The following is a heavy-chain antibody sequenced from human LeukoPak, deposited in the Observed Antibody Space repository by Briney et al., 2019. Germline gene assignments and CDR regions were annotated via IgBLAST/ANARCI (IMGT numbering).Heavy chain of an antibody. J-gene: IGHJ4*02. Sequence: SETLSLTCTVSGDPISSHSGYKWNWIRQAPGKGLEWIGYVYYSGTTSYNPSVNSRVTISVDTSKNQSSLKLTSVTAADTAVYYCAREWSAFDYWGQGTLVTVSS. D-gene: IGHD3-3*01. CDR1: GDPISSHSGYK. CDR3: AREWSAFDY. CDR2: VYYSGTT. V-gene: IGHV4-61*08.